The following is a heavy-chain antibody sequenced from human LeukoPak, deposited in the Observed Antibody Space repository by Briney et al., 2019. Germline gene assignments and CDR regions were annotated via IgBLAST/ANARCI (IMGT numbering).Heavy chain of an antibody. V-gene: IGHV4-34*01. D-gene: IGHD6-13*01. J-gene: IGHJ4*02. CDR2: INHSGST. CDR3: ATKIRRNSSSRYGGVY. Sequence: PSETLSLTCAVYGGSFSGYYWSWIRQPPGKGLEWIGEINHSGSTNYNPSLKSRVTISVDTSKNQFSLKLSSVTAADTAVYYCATKIRRNSSSRYGGVYWGQGTLVTVSS. CDR1: GGSFSGYY.